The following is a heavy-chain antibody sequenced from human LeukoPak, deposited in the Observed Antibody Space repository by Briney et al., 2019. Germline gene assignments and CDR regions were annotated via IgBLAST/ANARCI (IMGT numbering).Heavy chain of an antibody. V-gene: IGHV1-2*06. CDR2: INPNSGGT. CDR3: ARIDYDFWSGSPVY. Sequence: ASVKVSFKASGYTFTGYYMLWVRQAPGQGLEWMGRINPNSGGTNYAQKFQGRVTMTRDTSISTAYMELSRLRSDDTAVYYCARIDYDFWSGSPVYWGQGTLVTVSS. J-gene: IGHJ4*02. D-gene: IGHD3-3*01. CDR1: GYTFTGYY.